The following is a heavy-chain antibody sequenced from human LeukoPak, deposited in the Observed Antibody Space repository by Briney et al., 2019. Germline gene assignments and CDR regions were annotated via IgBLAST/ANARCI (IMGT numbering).Heavy chain of an antibody. V-gene: IGHV1-3*01. CDR2: INAGNGNT. J-gene: IGHJ4*02. Sequence: GASVKVSCKASGYTFTSYAMHWVRQAPGQRLEWMGWINAGNGNTKYSQKFQGRVTITRDTSASTAYMELSSLRSEDTAVYYCRVLLWFGELLEYFDYWGQGTLVTVSS. D-gene: IGHD3-10*01. CDR1: GYTFTSYA. CDR3: RVLLWFGELLEYFDY.